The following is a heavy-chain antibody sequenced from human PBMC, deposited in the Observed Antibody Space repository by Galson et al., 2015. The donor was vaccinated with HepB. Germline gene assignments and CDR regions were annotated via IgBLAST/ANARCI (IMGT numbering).Heavy chain of an antibody. Sequence: SLRLSCAASGFSFSTYALSWVRQAAGKGLEWVSSIGGTGGSAYNTHSVKGRFTISRDNSKNTVYLQMTSLGAEDTAIYYCATIPLGADGYSRHYWGQGTLVTVSS. CDR3: ATIPLGADGYSRHY. CDR2: IGGTGGSA. CDR1: GFSFSTYA. J-gene: IGHJ4*02. V-gene: IGHV3-23*01. D-gene: IGHD5-18*01.